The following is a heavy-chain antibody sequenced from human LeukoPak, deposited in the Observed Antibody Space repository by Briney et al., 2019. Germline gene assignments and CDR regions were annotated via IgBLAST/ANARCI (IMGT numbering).Heavy chain of an antibody. CDR1: GCAFTGCY. D-gene: IGHD2-2*01. CDR3: ARDLFGIVVVPAAMGY. CDR2: INPNIGGT. J-gene: IGHJ4*02. Sequence: ASVKVSCKASGCAFTGCYMHWVRQAPGQGLEWMGWINPNIGGTNYAQKFQGRVTMTRDTSISTAYMELSRLRSDDTAVYYCARDLFGIVVVPAAMGYWGQGTLVTVSS. V-gene: IGHV1-2*02.